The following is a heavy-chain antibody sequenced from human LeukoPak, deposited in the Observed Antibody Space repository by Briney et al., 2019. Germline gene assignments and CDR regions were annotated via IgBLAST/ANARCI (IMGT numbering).Heavy chain of an antibody. D-gene: IGHD3-10*02. CDR1: GFTFSSYW. Sequence: GGSLRLSCAASGFTFSSYWMHWVRQAPGKGLVWVSRINSDGSGTSYADSVKGRFTISRDNAKNTLYLQMNSLRAEDTAVYYCARVRAAPLFRGAGYYGMDVWGKGTTVTVSS. CDR2: INSDGSGT. V-gene: IGHV3-74*01. J-gene: IGHJ6*04. CDR3: ARVRAAPLFRGAGYYGMDV.